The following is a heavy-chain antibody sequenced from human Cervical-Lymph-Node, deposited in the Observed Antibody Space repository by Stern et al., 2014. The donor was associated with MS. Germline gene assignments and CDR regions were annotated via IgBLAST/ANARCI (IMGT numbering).Heavy chain of an antibody. Sequence: EVQLLESGGGLVQPGGSLRLSCAASGFTFKNAWIHWVRQAPGKGLVWVSIINNDGSTTRYADSVKGRFTISRDNTNNTLYLQMNSLRAEDTAVYYCVRDGGRFCDNWGQGTLVTVSS. D-gene: IGHD3-16*01. V-gene: IGHV3-74*01. CDR3: VRDGGRFCDN. J-gene: IGHJ4*02. CDR2: INNDGSTT. CDR1: GFTFKNAW.